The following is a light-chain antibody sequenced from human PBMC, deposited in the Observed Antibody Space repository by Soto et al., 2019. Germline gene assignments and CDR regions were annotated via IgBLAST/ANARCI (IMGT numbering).Light chain of an antibody. Sequence: EIGLTQSPGTLSLSPGERATLSCRASQSVSSSYFAWYQQKQGEAPRLLIYGASSKATGIQDRFSGSGYRTDFSLTISRLLPEDVAVYYCHHYSSSPLFTFGPGNKVDL. CDR2: GAS. V-gene: IGKV3-20*01. CDR1: QSVSSSY. CDR3: HHYSSSPLFT. J-gene: IGKJ3*01.